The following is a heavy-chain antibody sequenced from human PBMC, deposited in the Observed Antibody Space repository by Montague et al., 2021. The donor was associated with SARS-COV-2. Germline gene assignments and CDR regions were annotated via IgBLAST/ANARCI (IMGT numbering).Heavy chain of an antibody. CDR1: GFSLSTSGMC. V-gene: IGHV2-70*01. J-gene: IGHJ6*02. D-gene: IGHD5-24*01. CDR2: FDWDDDK. Sequence: VKPTQTLTLTCTFSGFSLSTSGMCVSWIRQPPGKALEWLALFDWDDDKYYSTSLKTRLTISKDTSKNQVVLTMTNMDPVDTATYYCARTSVEMATMGAYYSGMAVGGQGARVTVSS. CDR3: ARTSVEMATMGAYYSGMAV.